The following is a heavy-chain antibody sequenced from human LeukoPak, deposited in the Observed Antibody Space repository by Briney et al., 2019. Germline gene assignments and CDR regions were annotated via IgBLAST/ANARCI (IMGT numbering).Heavy chain of an antibody. CDR1: GGSISSSNW. V-gene: IGHV4-4*02. CDR3: ARGENSSGWYLSGIDYYYYMDV. J-gene: IGHJ6*03. D-gene: IGHD6-19*01. Sequence: SETLSLTCAVSGGSISSSNWWSWVRQPPGKGLEWIGEIYHSGSTNYNPSLKSRVTISVDTSKNPLSLKLSSLTAADTAVYYCARGENSSGWYLSGIDYYYYMDVWGKGTTVTISS. CDR2: IYHSGST.